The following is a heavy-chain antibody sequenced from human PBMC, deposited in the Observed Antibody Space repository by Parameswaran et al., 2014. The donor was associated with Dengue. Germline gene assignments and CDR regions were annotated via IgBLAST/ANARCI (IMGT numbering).Heavy chain of an antibody. D-gene: IGHD6-13*01. Sequence: WIRQPPGKGLEWIGEINHSGSTNYNPSLKSRVTISVDTSKNQFSLKLSSVTAADTAVYYCASGLAAAVPYWGQGTLVTVSS. V-gene: IGHV4-34*01. CDR2: INHSGST. J-gene: IGHJ4*02. CDR3: ASGLAAAVPY.